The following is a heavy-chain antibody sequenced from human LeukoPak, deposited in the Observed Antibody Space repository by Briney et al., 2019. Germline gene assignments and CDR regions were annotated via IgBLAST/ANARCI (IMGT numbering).Heavy chain of an antibody. J-gene: IGHJ3*02. CDR2: ISNSGSST. Sequence: GGSLRLSCAASGFTFSSSAMSWVRQAPGKGLEWVSAISNSGSSTYYADSVKGRFTISRDNSKNTLYLQMNSLRAEDTAVYYCAKGGGHNAFDIWGQGTMVTVSS. D-gene: IGHD1-26*01. CDR3: AKGGGHNAFDI. V-gene: IGHV3-23*01. CDR1: GFTFSSSA.